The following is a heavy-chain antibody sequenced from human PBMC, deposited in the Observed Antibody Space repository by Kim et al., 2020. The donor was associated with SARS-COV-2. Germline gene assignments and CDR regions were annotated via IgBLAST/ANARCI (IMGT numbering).Heavy chain of an antibody. D-gene: IGHD3-10*01. CDR1: GFTFSSYW. V-gene: IGHV3-7*03. Sequence: GGSLRLSCAASGFTFSSYWMSWVRQAPGKGLEWVANIKQDGSEKYYVDSVKGRFTISRDNAKNSLYLQMNSLRAEDTAVYYCAREVRGGLWENWFDPWGQGTLVTVSS. CDR3: AREVRGGLWENWFDP. CDR2: IKQDGSEK. J-gene: IGHJ5*02.